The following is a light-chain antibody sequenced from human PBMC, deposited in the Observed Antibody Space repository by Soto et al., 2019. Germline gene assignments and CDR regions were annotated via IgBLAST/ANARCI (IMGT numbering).Light chain of an antibody. CDR3: QQYGSSPRT. CDR1: QNVGSRY. CDR2: STS. Sequence: EIVLTQSPGTLSLSQGDRATLFCRACQNVGSRYLAWYQQKPGQAPRLLIYSTSNRATGIPDRFSGSGSGTDFSLTISSLEPGDLAVYYCQQYGSSPRTFGQGTKVDIK. V-gene: IGKV3-20*01. J-gene: IGKJ1*01.